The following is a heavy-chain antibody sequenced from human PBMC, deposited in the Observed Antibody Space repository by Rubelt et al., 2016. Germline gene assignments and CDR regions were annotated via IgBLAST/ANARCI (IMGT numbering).Heavy chain of an antibody. CDR1: GFTFSNYG. Sequence: GRSLRLSCAASGFTFSNYGMHWVRQAPGKGLEWVSAISGSGGSTYYADYVKGRFTISRDNSKNTLYLQMNSLRAEDTAVYYCAKEPTRQFYGDYKYFDYWGQGTLVTVSS. V-gene: IGHV3-23*01. D-gene: IGHD4-17*01. CDR2: ISGSGGST. CDR3: AKEPTRQFYGDYKYFDY. J-gene: IGHJ4*02.